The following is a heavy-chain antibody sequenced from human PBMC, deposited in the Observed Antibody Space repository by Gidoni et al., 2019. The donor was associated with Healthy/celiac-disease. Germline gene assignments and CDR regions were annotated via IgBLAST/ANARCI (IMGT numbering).Heavy chain of an antibody. V-gene: IGHV4-34*01. D-gene: IGHD3-16*02. Sequence: QVQLQQWGAGLLKPSETLSLTCAVCGGSFSGYYWSWIRQPPGKGLEWIGEINHSGSTNYNPSLKSRVTISVDTSKNQFSLKLSSVTAADTAVYYCARGRGDYVWGSYRYSFDYWGQGTLVTVSS. J-gene: IGHJ4*02. CDR2: INHSGST. CDR1: GGSFSGYY. CDR3: ARGRGDYVWGSYRYSFDY.